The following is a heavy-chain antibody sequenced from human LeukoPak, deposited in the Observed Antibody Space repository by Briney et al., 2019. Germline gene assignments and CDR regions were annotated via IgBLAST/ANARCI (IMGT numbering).Heavy chain of an antibody. CDR2: FDPEDGET. CDR1: GYTLTVLS. D-gene: IGHD3-16*01. Sequence: GASVKVSCKVSGYTLTVLSMHWVRQAPGKGLEWMGGFDPEDGETIYAQKFQGRVTMTEDTSTDTAYMELSSLRSEDTAVYYCATALSSYPFFDYWGQGTLVTVSS. V-gene: IGHV1-24*01. J-gene: IGHJ4*02. CDR3: ATALSSYPFFDY.